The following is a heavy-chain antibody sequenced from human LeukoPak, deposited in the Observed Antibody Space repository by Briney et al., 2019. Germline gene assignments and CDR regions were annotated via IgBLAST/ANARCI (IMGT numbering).Heavy chain of an antibody. CDR3: TRDPREMDC. Sequence: GGSLRLSCAASGFTFSNYVMSWVRQAPGKGLEWVSAIGGGATTYYADYVKGRFTISRDNAMNSLFLQMNSLRAEDTAVYYCTRDPREMDCWGQGTLVTVSS. J-gene: IGHJ4*02. D-gene: IGHD5-24*01. CDR1: GFTFSNYV. CDR2: IGGGATT. V-gene: IGHV3-23*01.